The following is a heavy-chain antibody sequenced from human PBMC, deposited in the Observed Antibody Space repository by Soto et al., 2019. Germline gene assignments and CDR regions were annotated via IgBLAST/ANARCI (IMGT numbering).Heavy chain of an antibody. V-gene: IGHV3-9*01. CDR2: INWNSGSI. CDR1: GLTFDDYA. Sequence: GGSLRLSCAASGLTFDDYAMHWVRQVPGKGLEWVSGINWNSGSIGYGDSVKGRFAISRDNAKNSLHLQMNSLSAEDTAFYYCVKDESINWYSGHFRHWGQGTLVTVSS. J-gene: IGHJ1*01. CDR3: VKDESINWYSGHFRH. D-gene: IGHD6-13*01.